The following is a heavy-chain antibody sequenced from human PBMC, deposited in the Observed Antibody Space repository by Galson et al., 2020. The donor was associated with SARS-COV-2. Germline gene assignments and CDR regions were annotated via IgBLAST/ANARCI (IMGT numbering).Heavy chain of an antibody. V-gene: IGHV3-74*01. D-gene: IGHD1-26*01. CDR3: ARSRGGSYSDAFDI. CDR1: GFTFSSYW. CDR2: IYSEGSST. Sequence: GGSLRLSCAASGFTFSSYWMHWVRQAPGKGLVWVSRIYSEGSSTSYADSVKGRFTISRDNSKNTLYLQMNSLRAEDTAVYYCARSRGGSYSDAFDIWGQGTMVTVSS. J-gene: IGHJ3*02.